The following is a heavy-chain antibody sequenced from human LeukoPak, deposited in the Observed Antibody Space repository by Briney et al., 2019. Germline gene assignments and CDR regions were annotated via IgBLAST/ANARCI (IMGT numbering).Heavy chain of an antibody. V-gene: IGHV4-38-2*02. Sequence: SETLSLTCTVSGYSISSGYYWGWIRPPPGKGLEWIGSIYHSGSTYYNPSLKSRVTISVDTSKNQFSLKLSSVTAADTAVYYCAREGSGSYLPDWGQGTLVTVSS. CDR1: GYSISSGYY. D-gene: IGHD3-10*01. CDR3: AREGSGSYLPD. CDR2: IYHSGST. J-gene: IGHJ4*02.